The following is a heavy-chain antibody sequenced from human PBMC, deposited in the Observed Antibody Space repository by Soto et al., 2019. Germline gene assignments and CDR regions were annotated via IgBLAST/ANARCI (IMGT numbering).Heavy chain of an antibody. CDR1: GYTLTELS. CDR3: ATGPVITMVRGVMSAFDI. J-gene: IGHJ3*02. V-gene: IGHV1-24*01. Sequence: ASVKVSCKVSGYTLTELSMHWVRQAPGKGLEWMGGFDPEDGETIYAQKFQGRVTMTEDASTDTAYMELSSLRSEDTAVYYCATGPVITMVRGVMSAFDIWGQGTMVTVSS. CDR2: FDPEDGET. D-gene: IGHD3-10*01.